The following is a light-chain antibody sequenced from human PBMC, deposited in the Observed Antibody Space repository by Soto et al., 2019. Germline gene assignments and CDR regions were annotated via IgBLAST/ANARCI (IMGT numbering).Light chain of an antibody. J-gene: IGLJ1*01. CDR2: KDS. CDR3: QSADASSTYRV. Sequence: SYELTQPPSVSVSPGQTARITCSGDALSRQYVYWYQQKPGQAPTLLISKDSERPSGIPDRFSASSSGTTATLTISGVQAEDEADYYCQSADASSTYRVFGSGTKVTVL. CDR1: ALSRQY. V-gene: IGLV3-25*02.